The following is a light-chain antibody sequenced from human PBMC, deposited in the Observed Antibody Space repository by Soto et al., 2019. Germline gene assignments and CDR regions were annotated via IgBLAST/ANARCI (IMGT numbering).Light chain of an antibody. CDR3: MVFYGAVRV. V-gene: IGLV7-46*01. Sequence: QAVVTQQRSLTGSLGGTVTLSSRSTAGTVTSGHFAYWFQQKPGQALKPLIHDTRDKHSGTPGGFLGALLGDKAALTLAGAQLEVEDEYYFMVFYGAVRVFGGGPRLT. CDR2: DTR. J-gene: IGLJ3*02. CDR1: AGTVTSGHF.